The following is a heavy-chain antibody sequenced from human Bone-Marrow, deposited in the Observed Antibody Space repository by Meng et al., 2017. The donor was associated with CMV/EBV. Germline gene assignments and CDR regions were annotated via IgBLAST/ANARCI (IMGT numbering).Heavy chain of an antibody. CDR2: IYSGGRT. D-gene: IGHD3/OR15-3a*01. J-gene: IGHJ4*02. V-gene: IGHV3-53*01. CDR3: ARSLFEETWTATYFDY. Sequence: GESLKISCAASGFTVSSNYMSWVRQAPGKELEWVSDIYSGGRTYYADSVKGRFTISRDNSKNTLYLQMNRLRAEDTAVYYCARSLFEETWTATYFDYWGQGTLVTVSS. CDR1: GFTVSSNY.